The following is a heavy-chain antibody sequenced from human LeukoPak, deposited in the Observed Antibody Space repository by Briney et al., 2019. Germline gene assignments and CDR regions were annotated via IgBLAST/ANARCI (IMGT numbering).Heavy chain of an antibody. D-gene: IGHD3-10*01. V-gene: IGHV1-2*02. CDR2: INPNSGGT. J-gene: IGHJ6*03. CDR1: GYTFTGYY. Sequence: GASVKVSCKASGYTFTGYYMHWVRQAPGQGLESMGWINPNSGGTNYAQKFQGRVTMTRDTSISTAYMELSRLRSDDTAVYYCARDYRELLWFGESNYYYYYYMDVWGKGTTVTISS. CDR3: ARDYRELLWFGESNYYYYYYMDV.